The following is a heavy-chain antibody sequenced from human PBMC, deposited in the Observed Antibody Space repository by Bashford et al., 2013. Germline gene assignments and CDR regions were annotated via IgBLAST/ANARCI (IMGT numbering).Heavy chain of an antibody. D-gene: IGHD5-12*01. CDR2: VYTSGNT. CDR1: GASISSDF. V-gene: IGHV4-4*07. J-gene: IGHJ4*02. CDR3: ARLVHRRLFDY. Sequence: SETLSLTCTVSGASISSDFWSWIRQPAGKELQWIGRVYTSGNTDYNPSFKSRVTMSLDASKNQFSLRLTSLTAADTAVYFCARLVHRRLFDYWGQGTLVTVSS.